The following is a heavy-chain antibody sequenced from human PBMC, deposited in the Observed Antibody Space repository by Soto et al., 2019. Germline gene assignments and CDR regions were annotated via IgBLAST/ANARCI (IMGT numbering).Heavy chain of an antibody. V-gene: IGHV1-18*01. J-gene: IGHJ6*02. CDR2: ISAYNGNT. CDR3: ARDHVFLEVAATSYYYYGMDV. Sequence: ASVKVSCKASGYTFTSYGISWVRQAPGQGLEWMGWISAYNGNTNYAQKLQGRVTMTTDTSTSTAYMELRSLRSDDTAVYYCARDHVFLEVAATSYYYYGMDVWGQGTTVTVSS. CDR1: GYTFTSYG. D-gene: IGHD2-15*01.